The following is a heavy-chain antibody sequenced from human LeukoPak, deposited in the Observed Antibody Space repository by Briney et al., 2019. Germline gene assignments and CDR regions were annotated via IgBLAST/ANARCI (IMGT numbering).Heavy chain of an antibody. V-gene: IGHV4-34*01. D-gene: IGHD2-15*01. CDR1: GGSFSGYY. CDR2: INHSGST. CDR3: ARGPLYCSGGSCRTYFDY. J-gene: IGHJ4*02. Sequence: PSETLSLTCAVYGGSFSGYYWSWIRQPPGKWLEWIGEINHSGSTNYNPSLKSRVTISVDTSKNQFSLRLSSVTAADTAVYYCARGPLYCSGGSCRTYFDYWGQGTLVTVSS.